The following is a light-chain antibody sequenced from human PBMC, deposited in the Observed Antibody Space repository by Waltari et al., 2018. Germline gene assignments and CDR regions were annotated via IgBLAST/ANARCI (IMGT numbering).Light chain of an antibody. Sequence: DIQMTQSPSTLSASVGDRVTITCRASQNINYWLAWYQQKPGKAPKLLIYKASNLESGVPSRFSGSGSGTEFTLTISSLQPDDFATYYCQQYNNYSGTFGQGTKVEIK. CDR2: KAS. J-gene: IGKJ1*01. V-gene: IGKV1-5*03. CDR1: QNINYW. CDR3: QQYNNYSGT.